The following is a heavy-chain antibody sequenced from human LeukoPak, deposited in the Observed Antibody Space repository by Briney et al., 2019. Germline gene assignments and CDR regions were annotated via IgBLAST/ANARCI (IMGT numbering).Heavy chain of an antibody. CDR3: VTADGVAAANTRFDP. Sequence: TGGSLRLSCTAWGLTHSRYAIRGLRQAPGKGLEWLTAISGSGGSTYYADSVKGRFTISRDHSKTTLYLQMNSLRGEETCISDCVTADGVAAANTRFDPWGQGTLVTVSS. J-gene: IGHJ5*02. D-gene: IGHD3-3*01. V-gene: IGHV3-23*01. CDR2: ISGSGGST. CDR1: GLTHSRYA.